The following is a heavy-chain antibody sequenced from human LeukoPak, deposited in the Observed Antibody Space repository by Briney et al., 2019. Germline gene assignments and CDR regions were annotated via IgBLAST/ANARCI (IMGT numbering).Heavy chain of an antibody. V-gene: IGHV7-4-1*02. D-gene: IGHD1-26*01. J-gene: IGHJ4*02. CDR3: ASGGGSYPAPSVDY. CDR1: GYTFTSYA. CDR2: INTNTGNP. Sequence: GASVKVSCKASGYTFTSYAMNWVRQAPGQGLEWMGWINTNTGNPTYAQGFTGRFVFSLDTSVSTAYLQISSLKAEDTAVYYCASGGGSYPAPSVDYWGQGTLVTVSS.